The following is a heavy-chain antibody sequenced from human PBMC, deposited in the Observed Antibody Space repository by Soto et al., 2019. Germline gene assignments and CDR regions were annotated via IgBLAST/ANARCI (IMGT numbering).Heavy chain of an antibody. V-gene: IGHV3-11*06. CDR3: ALSPRPGGTGFDY. CDR1: GFTLSDYY. CDR2: ISASSSYT. D-gene: IGHD1-26*01. J-gene: IGHJ4*02. Sequence: PGGSLRLSCAASGFTLSDYYMNWMRQAPGKGPEWVSYISASSSYTNYADSVQGRFTISRDNAKNSVYLQMNSLRAEDTAVYYCALSPRPGGTGFDYWGQGTPVTVSS.